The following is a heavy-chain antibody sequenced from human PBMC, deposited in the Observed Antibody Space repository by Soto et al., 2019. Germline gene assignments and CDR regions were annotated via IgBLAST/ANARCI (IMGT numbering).Heavy chain of an antibody. CDR1: GYSISSGYY. V-gene: IGHV4-38-2*01. J-gene: IGHJ4*02. Sequence: SETLSLTCAVSGYSISSGYYWGWIRRPPGKGLEWIGSIYHSGSTYYNPSLKSRVTISVDTSKNQFSLKLSSVTAADTAVYYCARTTIFGVVTIDYWGQGTLVTVSS. CDR2: IYHSGST. CDR3: ARTTIFGVVTIDY. D-gene: IGHD3-3*01.